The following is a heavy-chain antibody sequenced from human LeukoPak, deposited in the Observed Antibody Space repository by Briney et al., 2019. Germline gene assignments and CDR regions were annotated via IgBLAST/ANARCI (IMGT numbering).Heavy chain of an antibody. J-gene: IGHJ4*02. Sequence: ASVKVSCKASGYTFTSYAMHWVRQAPGQRLEWMGWINAGNGNTKYSQKFQGRVTITRDTSASTAYMELSSLRSEDTAVYYCARQGEGSSSWYMGYDYWGQGTLVTVSS. CDR2: INAGNGNT. CDR1: GYTFTSYA. CDR3: ARQGEGSSSWYMGYDY. D-gene: IGHD6-13*01. V-gene: IGHV1-3*01.